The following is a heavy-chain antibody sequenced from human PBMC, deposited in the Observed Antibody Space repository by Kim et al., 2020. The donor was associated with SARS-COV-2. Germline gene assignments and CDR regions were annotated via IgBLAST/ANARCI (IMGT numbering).Heavy chain of an antibody. J-gene: IGHJ5*02. CDR2: ISSDGSYK. D-gene: IGHD1-26*01. V-gene: IGHV3-30*14. CDR3: ARPGVVGPTYWFDP. CDR1: GFTFSAYA. Sequence: GESLRLSCAASGFTFSAYAMLWVRQAPGKGPEWVAVISSDGSYKFYADSVKGRFTISRDSSKNTLYLQMNSLRAEDTAVYYCARPGVVGPTYWFDPWGQGTLVTVSS.